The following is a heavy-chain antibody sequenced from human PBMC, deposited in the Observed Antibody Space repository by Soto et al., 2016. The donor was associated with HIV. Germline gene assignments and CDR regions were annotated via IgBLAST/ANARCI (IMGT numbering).Heavy chain of an antibody. CDR3: ARVYDSSAGQDAFDI. J-gene: IGHJ3*02. Sequence: QVQLQQWGGGLLKPSETLSLTCAVYGGSFSAYYWSWIRQPPGKGLEWIGEINHSGDTDYNPSLKSRVTMSVDTSKKQFSLKLNSVTAADTAVYYCARVYDSSAGQDAFDIWGQGTSVAVSS. D-gene: IGHD3-22*01. CDR2: INHSGDT. V-gene: IGHV4-34*01. CDR1: GGSFSAYY.